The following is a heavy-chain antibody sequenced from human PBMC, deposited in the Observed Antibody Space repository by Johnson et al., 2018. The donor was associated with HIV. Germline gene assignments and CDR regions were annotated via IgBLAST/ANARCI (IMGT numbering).Heavy chain of an antibody. CDR2: IKQGGSEK. CDR1: GFTFSSSW. J-gene: IGHJ3*02. D-gene: IGHD6-6*01. V-gene: IGHV3-7*01. CDR3: ARDRRVRIVARADSFDI. Sequence: VQLVESGGGLVQPGGSLRLSCAASGFTFSSSWMSWVRQAPGKGLEWVANIKQGGSEKYSVDSVKGRFTISRDNAKNSLYLQMNSLRAEDTAVYYCARDRRVRIVARADSFDIWGQGTMVTVSS.